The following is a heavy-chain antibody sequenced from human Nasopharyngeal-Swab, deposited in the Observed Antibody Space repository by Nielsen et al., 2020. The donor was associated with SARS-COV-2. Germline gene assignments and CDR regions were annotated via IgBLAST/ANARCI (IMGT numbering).Heavy chain of an antibody. D-gene: IGHD3-10*01. CDR3: AKEMFKYGSGVSSDGFDV. V-gene: IGHV3-30*18. CDR2: ISYDETDQ. Sequence: GESLKISCAASGFTFSDHVIHWVRQAPGKGLEWVAVISYDETDQYYSGSVKGRFTISRDSSKKMVYLQMSSLRLEDTGLYYCAKEMFKYGSGVSSDGFDVWGQGTRVTVSS. J-gene: IGHJ3*01. CDR1: GFTFSDHV.